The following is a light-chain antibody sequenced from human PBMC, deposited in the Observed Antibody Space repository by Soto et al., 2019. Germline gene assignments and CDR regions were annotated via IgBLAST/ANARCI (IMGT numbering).Light chain of an antibody. Sequence: DIQMTQSPSTLSASVGDRVTITCRASQSISSWLAWYQQKPGKAPKLLIYKATSLERGVPSRFSGSGSVTEFTLTINSLQPDDFAAYYCQQYNSYSTCGPGTKVDIK. CDR2: KAT. J-gene: IGKJ3*01. CDR1: QSISSW. V-gene: IGKV1-5*03. CDR3: QQYNSYST.